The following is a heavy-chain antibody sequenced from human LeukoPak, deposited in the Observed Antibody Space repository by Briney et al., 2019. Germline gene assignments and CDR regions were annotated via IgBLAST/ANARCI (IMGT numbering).Heavy chain of an antibody. V-gene: IGHV4-38-2*02. CDR1: GYSISSGYY. CDR3: ARVEVDYYYMDV. J-gene: IGHJ6*03. Sequence: SETLSLTCTVSGYSISSGYYWGWIRQPPGKGLEWIGNIYHSGNPYYSPSLKSRVTISVDTSKNQFSLKLSSVTAADTAVYYCARVEVDYYYMDVWGKGTTVTVSS. D-gene: IGHD3-3*01. CDR2: IYHSGNP.